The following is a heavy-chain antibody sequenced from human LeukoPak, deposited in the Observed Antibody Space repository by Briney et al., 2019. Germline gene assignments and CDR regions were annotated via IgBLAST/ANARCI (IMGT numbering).Heavy chain of an antibody. Sequence: GASVKVSCKASGYTFTSYDINWVRQATGQGLEWMGWMNPNSGNTGYAQKFQGRVTMTRNTSISTAYMELSSLRSEDTAVYYCARGMVSYYDFWSGYSDRYYYYGMDVWGQGTTVTVSS. J-gene: IGHJ6*02. D-gene: IGHD3-3*01. CDR1: GYTFTSYD. CDR3: ARGMVSYYDFWSGYSDRYYYYGMDV. V-gene: IGHV1-8*01. CDR2: MNPNSGNT.